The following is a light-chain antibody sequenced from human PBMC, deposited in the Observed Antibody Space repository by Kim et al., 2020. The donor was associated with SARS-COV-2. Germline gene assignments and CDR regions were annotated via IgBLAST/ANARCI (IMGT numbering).Light chain of an antibody. V-gene: IGKV3-20*01. CDR3: QQYGSLPD. CDR2: GAS. Sequence: SLSPGERATLSCRASQSASSDYLAWYQQKPGQAPRLLIYGASSRATGIPDRFSGSGSGTDFTLTISRLEPEDFAVYYCQQYGSLPDFGQGTKLEI. CDR1: QSASSDY. J-gene: IGKJ2*01.